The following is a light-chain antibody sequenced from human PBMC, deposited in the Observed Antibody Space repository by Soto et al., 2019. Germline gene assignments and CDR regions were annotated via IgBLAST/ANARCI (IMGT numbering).Light chain of an antibody. CDR2: DAS. CDR3: QHCDSLPLT. V-gene: IGKV1-33*01. Sequence: DIKMTQSPSSLSASVGDRVTISCQASQDISNSLNWYQQKPGKAPTLLIYDASNLETGVPSRFSGSGSGTDFTFTISGLQPEDIATYYCQHCDSLPLTFGQGTRLE. J-gene: IGKJ5*01. CDR1: QDISNS.